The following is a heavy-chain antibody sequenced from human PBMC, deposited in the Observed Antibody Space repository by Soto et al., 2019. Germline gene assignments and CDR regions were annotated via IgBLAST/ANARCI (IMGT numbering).Heavy chain of an antibody. J-gene: IGHJ4*02. CDR1: GFTFSTYW. V-gene: IGHV3-7*04. CDR2: IKQDGSDR. Sequence: EVHLVESGGGLVQPGGSLSLSCAASGFTFSTYWMNWVRQAPGKGLEWVANIKQDGSDRYYVDSVKGRFTISRDNAKNSLYLQMSSLRAEDTAVYYCARAGSSWYIPFDSWGQGTLVTVSS. D-gene: IGHD6-13*01. CDR3: ARAGSSWYIPFDS.